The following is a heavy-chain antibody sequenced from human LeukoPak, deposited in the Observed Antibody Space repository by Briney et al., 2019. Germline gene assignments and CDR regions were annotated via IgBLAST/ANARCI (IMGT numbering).Heavy chain of an antibody. D-gene: IGHD6-6*01. V-gene: IGHV4-59*01. CDR2: IYYSGST. J-gene: IGHJ6*03. Sequence: KPSETLSLTCTLSGGSISSYYWSWIRQPPGEGLEWIGYIYYSGSTNYNPSLKSRVTISVDTSKNQFSLKLSSVTAADTAVYYCVTSSSSTVHYYYYYMDVWGKGTTVTVSS. CDR1: GGSISSYY. CDR3: VTSSSSTVHYYYYYMDV.